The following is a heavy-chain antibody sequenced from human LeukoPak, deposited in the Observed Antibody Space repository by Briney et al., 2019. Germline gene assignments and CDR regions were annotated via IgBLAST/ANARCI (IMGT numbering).Heavy chain of an antibody. CDR3: ARDGFYYHYYMDV. CDR2: ISYSGAT. Sequence: SETLSLTCTLSGGTVASNTYFWGRIRQPPGKGLEWIGSISYSGATYYNPSLKSRVSMSVHTSKNQFSLKLSSVTAADTAVYYCARDGFYYHYYMDVWGEGTTVTVSS. J-gene: IGHJ6*03. CDR1: GGTVASNTYF. V-gene: IGHV4-39*07. D-gene: IGHD1-14*01.